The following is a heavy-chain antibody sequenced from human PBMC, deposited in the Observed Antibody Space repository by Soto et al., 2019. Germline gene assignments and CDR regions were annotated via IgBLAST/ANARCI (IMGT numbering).Heavy chain of an antibody. V-gene: IGHV4-30-4*01. Sequence: QVQLQESGPGLVKPSQTLSLTCTVSGGSDSSGDYYWNWIRQPPGKGLEWIGHIYHSGSTYYNPSLKSRASISVDTSRNQFSLKLSSVTAADTAVYYCVRLYYFDNSGLPYGMDVWGQGTTVTVSS. J-gene: IGHJ6*02. CDR1: GGSDSSGDYY. CDR3: VRLYYFDNSGLPYGMDV. CDR2: IYHSGST. D-gene: IGHD3-22*01.